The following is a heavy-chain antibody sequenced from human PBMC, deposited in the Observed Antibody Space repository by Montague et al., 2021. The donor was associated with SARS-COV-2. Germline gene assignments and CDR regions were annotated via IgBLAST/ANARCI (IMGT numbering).Heavy chain of an antibody. J-gene: IGHJ6*02. Sequence: SETLSLTCTVSGGSISRSTSSWAWIRQPPGKGLEWIGSISYTGSTYYNPSLKSRVTISVDTSRNQFSLRLSSVTAADTSAYYCARLHLVSSWSSAAGYYYYGMDVWGQGTTVTVSS. CDR3: ARLHLVSSWSSAAGYYYYGMDV. D-gene: IGHD6-13*01. CDR2: ISYTGST. V-gene: IGHV4-39*01. CDR1: GGSISRSTSS.